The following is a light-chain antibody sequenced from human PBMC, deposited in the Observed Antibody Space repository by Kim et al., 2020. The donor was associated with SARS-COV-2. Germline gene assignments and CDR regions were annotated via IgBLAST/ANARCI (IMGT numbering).Light chain of an antibody. Sequence: ELTQPPSASGTPGQRVIISCSGSSSNIGRNTVNWYQQLPGTAPKLLIYSNNERPSGVPDRCSGSKSGTSASLAISGLQSEDEAAYYCAAWDDSLFWVFGGGTQLTVL. CDR2: SNN. CDR1: SSNIGRNT. J-gene: IGLJ3*02. V-gene: IGLV1-44*01. CDR3: AAWDDSLFWV.